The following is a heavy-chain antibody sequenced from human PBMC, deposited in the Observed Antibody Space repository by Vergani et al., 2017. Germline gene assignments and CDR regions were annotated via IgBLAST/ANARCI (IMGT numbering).Heavy chain of an antibody. V-gene: IGHV4-61*02. CDR2: IHTGGST. Sequence: QVKLQESGPGLLKPSQTLSLTCTVSGESIRSGSHYWSWIRQPAGKGPEWIGHIHTGGSTDLNPSFKSRVSISGDTSKSQFSLKLNSVTGADTAVYYCAGSRADWSSGSCPGIRGPGNLGNVSS. J-gene: IGHJ4*02. CDR3: AGSRADWSSGSCPGI. D-gene: IGHD2-15*01. CDR1: GESIRSGSHY.